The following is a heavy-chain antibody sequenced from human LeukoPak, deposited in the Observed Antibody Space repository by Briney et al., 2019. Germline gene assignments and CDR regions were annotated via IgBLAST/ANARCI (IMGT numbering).Heavy chain of an antibody. V-gene: IGHV7-4-1*02. CDR1: GYTFTRYA. Sequence: ASVKVSCKASGYTFTRYAMNWVRQAPGQGLEWMGWINTNTGNPTYAQGFTGRFVFSLDTSVSTAYLQISSLKAEDTAVYYCARDGYYDSSGYTARDASDIWGQGTMVTVSS. CDR2: INTNTGNP. CDR3: ARDGYYDSSGYTARDASDI. D-gene: IGHD3-22*01. J-gene: IGHJ3*02.